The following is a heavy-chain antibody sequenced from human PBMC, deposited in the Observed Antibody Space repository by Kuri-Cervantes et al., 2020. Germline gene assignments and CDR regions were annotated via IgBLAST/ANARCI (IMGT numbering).Heavy chain of an antibody. CDR2: IYYSGST. Sequence: TFSSYWMSWVRQAPGKGLEWIGSIYYSGSTYYNPSLKSRVTISVDTSKNQFSLKLSSVTAADTAVYYCASGRAEWLVPAMVRKRRNYWGQGTLVTVSS. V-gene: IGHV4-39*01. J-gene: IGHJ4*02. CDR3: ASGRAEWLVPAMVRKRRNY. CDR1: TFSSYW. D-gene: IGHD6-19*01.